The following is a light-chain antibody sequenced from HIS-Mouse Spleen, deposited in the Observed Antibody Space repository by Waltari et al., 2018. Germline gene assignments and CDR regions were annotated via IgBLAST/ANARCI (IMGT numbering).Light chain of an antibody. CDR3: YSAADNSGV. J-gene: IGLJ2*01. V-gene: IGLV3-27*01. CDR1: VLAKKY. Sequence: SYELTQPSSVSVSPGQTARITCSGDVLAKKYARWFQQEQGQAPVLVIYKGSDRPSGIPERLSGSGSGTTVTLTISGAQVEDEADYYCYSAADNSGVFGGGTKLTVL. CDR2: KGS.